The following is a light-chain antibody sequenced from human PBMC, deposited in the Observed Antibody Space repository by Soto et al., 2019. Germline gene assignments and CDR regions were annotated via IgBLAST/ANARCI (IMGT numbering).Light chain of an antibody. CDR1: SSDVGAYNY. CDR3: SSYTTSSTII. Sequence: QSVLTQPASVSGSPGQSITISCPGTSSDVGAYNYVSWYKQHPGKAPKLMIYEVSNRPSGVSNRFSGSNSGNTASLTISGLQAEDEADYYCSSYTTSSTIIFGGGTKLTVL. J-gene: IGLJ2*01. CDR2: EVS. V-gene: IGLV2-14*01.